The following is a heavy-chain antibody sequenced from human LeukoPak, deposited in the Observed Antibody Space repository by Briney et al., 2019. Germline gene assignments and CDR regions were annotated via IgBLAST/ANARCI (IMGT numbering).Heavy chain of an antibody. Sequence: GGSLRLSCAASGFTFSSYSMNWVRQAPGKGLEWVSSISSSSTYISCADSVKGRFTISRDNAKNSLYLQMSSLRAEDTAVYYCARGFEVGGVFHFDYWGQGTLVTVAS. CDR2: ISSSSTYI. V-gene: IGHV3-21*01. CDR1: GFTFSSYS. D-gene: IGHD3-16*01. CDR3: ARGFEVGGVFHFDY. J-gene: IGHJ4*02.